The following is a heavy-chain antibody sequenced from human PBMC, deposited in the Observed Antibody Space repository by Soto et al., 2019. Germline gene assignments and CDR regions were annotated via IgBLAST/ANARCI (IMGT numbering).Heavy chain of an antibody. CDR2: IKSKTDGGTT. CDR1: GFTFSNAW. Sequence: GGSLRLSCAASGFTFSNAWMSWVRQAPGKGLEWVGHIKSKTDGGTTDYAAPVKGRFTISRDDSKNTLYLQMNSLKTEDTAVYYCTTDPVVVAATPGFDDAFDIWGQGTMVTVSS. D-gene: IGHD2-15*01. J-gene: IGHJ3*02. CDR3: TTDPVVVAATPGFDDAFDI. V-gene: IGHV3-15*01.